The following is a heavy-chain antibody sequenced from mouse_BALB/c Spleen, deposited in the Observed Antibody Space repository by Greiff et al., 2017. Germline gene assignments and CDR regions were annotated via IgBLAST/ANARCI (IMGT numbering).Heavy chain of an antibody. Sequence: EVKLQESGPGLVKPSQSLSLTCTVTGYSITSDYAWNWIRQFPGNKLEWMGYISYSGSTSYNPSLKSRISITRDTSKNQFFLQLNSVTTEDTATYYCARYYYGYSYAMDYWGQGTSVTVSS. CDR3: ARYYYGYSYAMDY. D-gene: IGHD1-2*01. V-gene: IGHV3-2*02. CDR1: GYSITSDYA. J-gene: IGHJ4*01. CDR2: ISYSGST.